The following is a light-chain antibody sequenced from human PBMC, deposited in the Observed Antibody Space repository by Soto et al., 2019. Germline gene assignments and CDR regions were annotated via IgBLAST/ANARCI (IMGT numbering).Light chain of an antibody. Sequence: EIVLTPSPGTLSLSPGERATLSCRASQSVDSNYLAWYRQKPGQAPRLLIYAASSRATGIPDRFSGSGSGTDFTLTISRLEPEDFAVYYCQQYGSSFITFGQGTRLEIK. CDR1: QSVDSNY. J-gene: IGKJ5*01. V-gene: IGKV3-20*01. CDR2: AAS. CDR3: QQYGSSFIT.